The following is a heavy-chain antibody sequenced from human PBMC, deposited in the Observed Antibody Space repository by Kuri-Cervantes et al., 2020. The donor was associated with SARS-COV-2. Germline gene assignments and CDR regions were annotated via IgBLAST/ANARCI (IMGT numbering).Heavy chain of an antibody. CDR1: GGTFSSYA. CDR3: ALGYWGSGYPRYYYYMDV. D-gene: IGHD3-22*01. Sequence: SVKVSCKASGGTFSSYAVSWLRQAPGQGLVWMGGIIPIFGTPNYAPKFQGRISITADESTSSAYMELSSLRSDDTAVYYCALGYWGSGYPRYYYYMDVWGKGTTVTVSS. CDR2: IIPIFGTP. V-gene: IGHV1-69*13. J-gene: IGHJ6*03.